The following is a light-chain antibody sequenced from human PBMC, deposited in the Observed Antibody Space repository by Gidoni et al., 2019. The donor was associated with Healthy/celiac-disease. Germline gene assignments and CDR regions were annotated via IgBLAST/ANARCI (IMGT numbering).Light chain of an antibody. CDR2: DDS. J-gene: IGLJ2*01. CDR1: NIGSKS. CDR3: QVWDSSSDHVV. Sequence: SYVLTQPPSVSVAPGQTARITCGGNNIGSKSVHWYQQKPGQAPVLVVNDDSARPSGIPERVSGSNSGNTATLTISRVEAGDEADYYCQVWDSSSDHVVFGGGTKLTVL. V-gene: IGLV3-21*02.